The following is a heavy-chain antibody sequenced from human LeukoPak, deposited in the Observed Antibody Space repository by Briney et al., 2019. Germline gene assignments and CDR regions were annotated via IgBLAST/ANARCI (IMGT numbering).Heavy chain of an antibody. D-gene: IGHD3-3*01. J-gene: IGHJ4*02. CDR1: GFTFRSYW. CDR2: IKQDGSEK. V-gene: IGHV3-7*01. Sequence: PGGSLRLSCAASGFTFRSYWTSWVRQAPGKGLKWVADIKQDGSEKYYVDSVKGRFTISTDNAKNSVYLQMNSLRAEDTAVYYCSWSGEADWGQGTLVTVSS. CDR3: SWSGEAD.